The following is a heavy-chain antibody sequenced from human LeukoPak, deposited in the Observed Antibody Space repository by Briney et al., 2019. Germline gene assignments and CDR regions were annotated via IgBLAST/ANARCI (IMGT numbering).Heavy chain of an antibody. V-gene: IGHV3-48*03. CDR3: ARGSFTGFDLYFDS. D-gene: IGHD5-12*01. Sequence: PGGSLRLSCAASGFRFSSQEMAWVRQAPGKGLQGVSYMSKDGRTIYYADSVKGRFTISRDNTRNSLFLHLNSLRADDTAFYYCARGSFTGFDLYFDSWGQGTLVTVSS. CDR2: MSKDGRTI. CDR1: GFRFSSQE. J-gene: IGHJ4*02.